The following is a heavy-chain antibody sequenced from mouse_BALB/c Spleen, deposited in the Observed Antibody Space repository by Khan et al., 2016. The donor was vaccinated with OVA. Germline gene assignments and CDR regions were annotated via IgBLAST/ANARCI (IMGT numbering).Heavy chain of an antibody. CDR3: VRDGAYHRNDGWFAY. J-gene: IGHJ3*01. CDR2: INPSNGYT. Sequence: QVQLQQSGAELARPGASVKMSCKASGYTFTSYTIHWIKLRPGQGLEWIGFINPSNGYTNYNQKFKEKATLTADKSSTTVYMQPSSLTSDDSAVYNCVRDGAYHRNDGWFAYWGQGTLVTVSA. CDR1: GYTFTSYT. V-gene: IGHV1-4*01. D-gene: IGHD2-14*01.